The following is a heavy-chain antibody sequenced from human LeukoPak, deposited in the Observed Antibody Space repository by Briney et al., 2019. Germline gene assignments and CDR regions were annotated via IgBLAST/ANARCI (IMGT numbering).Heavy chain of an antibody. CDR3: ARASTGYYSSSWYGEHEYFQH. D-gene: IGHD6-13*01. Sequence: GASVKVSCKASGYSFRKYDISWVRRAPGQGLEWMGGIIPIFGTANYAQKFQGRVTITTDESTSTAYMELSSLRSEDTAVYYCARASTGYYSSSWYGEHEYFQHWGQGTLVTVSS. CDR1: GYSFRKYD. V-gene: IGHV1-69*05. CDR2: IIPIFGTA. J-gene: IGHJ1*01.